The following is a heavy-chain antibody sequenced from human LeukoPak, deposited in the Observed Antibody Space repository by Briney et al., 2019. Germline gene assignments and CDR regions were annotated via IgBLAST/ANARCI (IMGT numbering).Heavy chain of an antibody. CDR3: ARDEYPYCSGGSCLDY. CDR1: GFTFSDYY. CDR2: IYSGGST. V-gene: IGHV3-66*02. Sequence: GGSLRLSCAASGFTFSDYYMNWVRQAPGKGLEWVSVIYSGGSTYYADSVKGRFTISRDNSKNTLYLQMNSLRAEDTAVYYCARDEYPYCSGGSCLDYWGQGTLVTVSS. D-gene: IGHD2-15*01. J-gene: IGHJ4*02.